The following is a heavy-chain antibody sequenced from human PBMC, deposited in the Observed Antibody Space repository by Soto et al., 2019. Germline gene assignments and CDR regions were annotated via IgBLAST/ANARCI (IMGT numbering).Heavy chain of an antibody. V-gene: IGHV3-30*18. CDR2: ISYDGTYK. CDR3: AKKVGAVGGSKFDA. J-gene: IGHJ4*02. CDR1: GFAFNTYG. D-gene: IGHD6-19*01. Sequence: QVQLVESGGGVVQPGGSLRLYCAASGFAFNTYGMHWVRQAPGKGLEWVALISYDGTYKYYPDSVKGRFTVSRDNSKNTVYLQMNSLTNEDTAVYYCAKKVGAVGGSKFDAWGKGTLVTVSS.